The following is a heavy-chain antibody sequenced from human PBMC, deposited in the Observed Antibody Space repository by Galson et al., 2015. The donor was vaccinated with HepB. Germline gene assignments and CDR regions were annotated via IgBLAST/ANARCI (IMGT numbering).Heavy chain of an antibody. CDR1: GLTFSGSG. J-gene: IGHJ4*02. CDR2: IRIKPNNYAT. D-gene: IGHD3-22*01. V-gene: IGHV3-73*01. CDR3: TGQEDYYDAGFDY. Sequence: SLRLSCAASGLTFSGSGMHWVRQASGKGLEWVGRIRIKPNNYATAYAESVKGRFIISRDDLKNKAYLQMNSVNTEDTAVYYCTGQEDYYDAGFDYWGQGVLVTVSS.